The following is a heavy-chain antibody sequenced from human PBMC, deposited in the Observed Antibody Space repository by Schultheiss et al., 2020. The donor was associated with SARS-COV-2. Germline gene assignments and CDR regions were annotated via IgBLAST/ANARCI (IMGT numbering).Heavy chain of an antibody. Sequence: SETLSLTCTVSGGSISSYYWSWIRQPPGKGLEWIGYIYYSGSTNYNPSLKSRVTISVDTSKNQFSLKLSSVTAADTAVYYCARLPVGGRRFLEWLVDYWGQGTLVTVSS. J-gene: IGHJ4*02. D-gene: IGHD3-3*01. CDR1: GGSISSYY. V-gene: IGHV4-59*08. CDR3: ARLPVGGRRFLEWLVDY. CDR2: IYYSGST.